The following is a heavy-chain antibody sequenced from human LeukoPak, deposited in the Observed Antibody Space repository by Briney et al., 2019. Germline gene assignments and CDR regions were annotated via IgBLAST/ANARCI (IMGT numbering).Heavy chain of an antibody. D-gene: IGHD3-22*01. CDR2: IDYSGST. CDR3: ATDRRGYYDTSGYFDY. J-gene: IGHJ4*02. V-gene: IGHV4-61*01. CDR1: GDSVSSDSYY. Sequence: SETLSLTCTVSGDSVSSDSYYCSWIRQPPGKGLEWIAYIDYSGSTKYNPSLKSRVTITLDTSKNQFSLKLSSVTAADTAVYYCATDRRGYYDTSGYFDYWGQGTLVTVSS.